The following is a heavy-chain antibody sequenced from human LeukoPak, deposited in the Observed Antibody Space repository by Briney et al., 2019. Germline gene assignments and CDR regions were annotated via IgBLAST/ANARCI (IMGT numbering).Heavy chain of an antibody. D-gene: IGHD4-17*01. V-gene: IGHV3-30*18. Sequence: PGGSLRLSCAASGFTFSSYGMRCVREAPGKGLEWVSVISYDGSNKYYADSVRGRFTISRDNSKNTLYLQMNSMRAEDTAVYYCAKDPLDYGDYDRDYYGYWGQGTLVTVSS. CDR2: ISYDGSNK. CDR1: GFTFSSYG. CDR3: AKDPLDYGDYDRDYYGY. J-gene: IGHJ4*02.